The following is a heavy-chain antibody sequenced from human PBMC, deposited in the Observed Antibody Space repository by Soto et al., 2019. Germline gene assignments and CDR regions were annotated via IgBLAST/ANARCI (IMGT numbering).Heavy chain of an antibody. CDR3: ATTNGAYSYDSSY. CDR1: GDSVSSNSAG. V-gene: IGHV6-1*01. D-gene: IGHD3-22*01. CDR2: TYYRSKWYY. J-gene: IGHJ4*02. Sequence: SQTLSLTCVITGDSVSSNSAGWSWVRQSPSRGLEWLGRTYYRSKWYYEYAVSVRGRITINPDTSKNQYSLQLSSVTAADTAVYYCATTNGAYSYDSSYWGQGTLVTVSS.